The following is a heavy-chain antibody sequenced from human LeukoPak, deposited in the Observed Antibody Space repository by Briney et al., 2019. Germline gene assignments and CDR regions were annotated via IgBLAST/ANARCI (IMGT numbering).Heavy chain of an antibody. CDR2: INQDGSEK. J-gene: IGHJ3*02. CDR3: ARGLVGAGDAFDI. V-gene: IGHV3-7*01. D-gene: IGHD1-26*01. CDR1: GFTFNNYA. Sequence: GGSLRLSCAASGFTFNNYAMTWVRQAPGKGLEWVANINQDGSEKYYVDSVKGRFTISRDNAKNSLYLQMNSLRAEDTAVYYCARGLVGAGDAFDIWGQGTMVTVSS.